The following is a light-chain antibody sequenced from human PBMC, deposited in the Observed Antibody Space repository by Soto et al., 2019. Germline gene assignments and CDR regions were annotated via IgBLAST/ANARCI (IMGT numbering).Light chain of an antibody. V-gene: IGKV3-15*01. CDR2: ATS. CDR3: QQHNDWPRT. J-gene: IGKJ1*01. Sequence: EVVMTQSPATLSVSPGESATISCRASQSVGSNLHWYQQKPGQPPRLLLYATSTRATGIPARISGSGSGTEFTLTISSLQSEDSAVYYCQQHNDWPRTFGQGTKVEI. CDR1: QSVGSN.